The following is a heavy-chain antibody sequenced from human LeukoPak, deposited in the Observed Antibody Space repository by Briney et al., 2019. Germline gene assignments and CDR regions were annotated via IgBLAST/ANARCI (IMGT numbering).Heavy chain of an antibody. CDR1: GYTFTSYG. V-gene: IGHV1-18*01. CDR3: ARDPGRVTIFGVVIPLNWFDP. J-gene: IGHJ5*02. D-gene: IGHD3-3*01. CDR2: ISAYNGNT. Sequence: ASVTVSCKASGYTFTSYGISWVRQAPGQGLEWMGWISAYNGNTNYAQKLQGRVTMTTDTSTSTAYMELRSLRSDDTAVYYCARDPGRVTIFGVVIPLNWFDPWGQGTLVTVSS.